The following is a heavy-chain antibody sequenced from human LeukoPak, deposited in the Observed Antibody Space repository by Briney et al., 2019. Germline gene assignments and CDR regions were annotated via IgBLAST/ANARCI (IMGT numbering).Heavy chain of an antibody. CDR2: IYYSGST. D-gene: IGHD4-17*01. Sequence: SETLSLTCTVSGGSISSSSYYWGWIRQPPGKGLEWIGSIYYSGSTYYNPSLKSRVTISVDTSKNQFSLKLSSVTAADTAVYYCAKQGTVTTYYYYYYGMDVWGQGTTVTVSS. J-gene: IGHJ6*02. CDR1: GGSISSSSYY. V-gene: IGHV4-39*01. CDR3: AKQGTVTTYYYYYYGMDV.